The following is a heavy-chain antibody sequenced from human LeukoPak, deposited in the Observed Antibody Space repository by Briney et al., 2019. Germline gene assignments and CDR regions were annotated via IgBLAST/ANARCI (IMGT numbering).Heavy chain of an antibody. CDR2: ISGSGGST. D-gene: IGHD5-12*01. J-gene: IGHJ4*02. Sequence: GGSLRLSCAASGFTFSSYAMSWVRQAPGKGLEWVSAISGSGGSTYYADSVKGRFAISRDNSKNTLYLQMNSLRAEDTAVYYCAKDVYSGHLGSTSYFDYWGRGTLVTVSS. V-gene: IGHV3-23*01. CDR1: GFTFSSYA. CDR3: AKDVYSGHLGSTSYFDY.